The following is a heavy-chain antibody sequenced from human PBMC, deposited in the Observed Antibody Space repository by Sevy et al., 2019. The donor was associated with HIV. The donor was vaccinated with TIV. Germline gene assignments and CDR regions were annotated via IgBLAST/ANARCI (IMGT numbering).Heavy chain of an antibody. CDR3: AREENYYYYGMDV. V-gene: IGHV1-2*02. CDR1: GYTFTGYY. Sequence: ASVKVSCKASGYTFTGYYMHWVRQAPGQGLEWMGWINPNSGGTNYAQKFQGRVTMTRDTSISTAYMELSRLRSDDTAGYYCAREENYYYYGMDVWGQGTTVTVSS. J-gene: IGHJ6*02. CDR2: INPNSGGT.